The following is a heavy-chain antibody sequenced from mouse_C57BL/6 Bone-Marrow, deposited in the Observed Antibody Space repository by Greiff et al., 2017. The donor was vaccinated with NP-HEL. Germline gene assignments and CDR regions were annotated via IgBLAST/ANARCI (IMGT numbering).Heavy chain of an antibody. CDR1: GYTFTSYG. Sequence: VMLVESGAELARPGASVKLSCKASGYTFTSYGISWVKQRTGQGLEWIGEIYPRSGNTYYNEKFKGKATLTADKSSSTAYMELRSLTSEDSAVYFCARRGWLLGCAYWGQGTLVTVSA. CDR2: IYPRSGNT. V-gene: IGHV1-81*01. J-gene: IGHJ3*01. CDR3: ARRGWLLGCAY. D-gene: IGHD2-3*01.